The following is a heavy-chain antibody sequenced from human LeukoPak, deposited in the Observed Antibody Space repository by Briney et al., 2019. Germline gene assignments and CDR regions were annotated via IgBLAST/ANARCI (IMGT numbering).Heavy chain of an antibody. D-gene: IGHD1-26*01. V-gene: IGHV4-34*01. Sequence: PSETLSLNCAVYGGSLSGHFWTWIPQPPGKGLQWIGEINHSGSTNYNPSLKSRVTISVDTSRNYFSLRLRSVTAADTAVYYCARVRSSGTYIDAFDIWGQGTMVTVSS. CDR1: GGSLSGHF. CDR2: INHSGST. J-gene: IGHJ3*02. CDR3: ARVRSSGTYIDAFDI.